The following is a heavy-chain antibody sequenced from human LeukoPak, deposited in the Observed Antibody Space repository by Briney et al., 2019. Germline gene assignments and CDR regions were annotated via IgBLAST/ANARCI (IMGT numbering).Heavy chain of an antibody. D-gene: IGHD6-13*01. J-gene: IGHJ4*02. V-gene: IGHV4-30-2*01. CDR1: GGSISSGGYY. CDR3: ARGDYSSPADY. Sequence: SEILSLTCTVSGGSISSGGYYWSSIRQPPGKGLEWIGYIYHSGSTYYNPSLKSRVTISVDRSKNQFSLKLSSVTAADTAVYYCARGDYSSPADYWGQGTLVTVSS. CDR2: IYHSGST.